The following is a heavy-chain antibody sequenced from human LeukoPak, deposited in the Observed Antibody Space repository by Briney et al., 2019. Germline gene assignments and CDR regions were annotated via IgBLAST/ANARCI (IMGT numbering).Heavy chain of an antibody. V-gene: IGHV4-4*09. D-gene: IGHD1-26*01. CDR3: ARLGSYHDF. CDR1: GASISNYY. Sequence: SDTMSLTFTVSGASISNYYWSWIRQTPDKGLDCMGHIHTIVASRYYPSLDSRLTLSIDTFRNHLSLKMTSVTAADTAVYFCARLGSYHDFWGQGALVTVSS. J-gene: IGHJ4*02. CDR2: IHTIVAS.